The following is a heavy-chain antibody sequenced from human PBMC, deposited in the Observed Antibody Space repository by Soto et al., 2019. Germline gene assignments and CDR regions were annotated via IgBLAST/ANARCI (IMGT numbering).Heavy chain of an antibody. V-gene: IGHV1-2*04. CDR2: INPNSGGT. D-gene: IGHD6-13*01. CDR1: GYTFTGYY. CDR3: ARGAAAGTFNYYYGMDV. Sequence: ASVKVSCKASGYTFTGYYMHWVRQAPGQGLEWMGWINPNSGGTNYAQKFQGWVNMTRDTSISTAYMELSRLRSDDTAVYYCARGAAAGTFNYYYGMDVWGQGTTVTVSS. J-gene: IGHJ6*02.